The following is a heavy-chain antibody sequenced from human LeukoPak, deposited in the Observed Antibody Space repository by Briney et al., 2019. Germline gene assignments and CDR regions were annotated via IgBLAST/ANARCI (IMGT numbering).Heavy chain of an antibody. CDR1: GGTFSSYG. CDR3: ARLDEYSSSSRYYGMDV. V-gene: IGHV1-69*13. Sequence: SVTVSFTASGGTFSSYGISWVRQAPGQGLEWMGGIIPIFGTANYAQKFQGRVTITADESTSTAYMELSSLRSEDTAVYYCARLDEYSSSSRYYGMDVWGQGTTVTVSS. CDR2: IIPIFGTA. J-gene: IGHJ6*02. D-gene: IGHD6-6*01.